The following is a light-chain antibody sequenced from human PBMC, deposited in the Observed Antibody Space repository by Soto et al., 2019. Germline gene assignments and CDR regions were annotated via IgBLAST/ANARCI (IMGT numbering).Light chain of an antibody. Sequence: IVLTQSPGTLSVSPGERATLSCRASQSVTSTYLAWFQQRPGQSPRLLIYGASSRATGIPDRFIGSGSGTDFTLTINRLEPEDFAVYYCQYYGRSPRPFGQGTKVDIK. J-gene: IGKJ1*01. CDR3: QYYGRSPRP. CDR2: GAS. CDR1: QSVTSTY. V-gene: IGKV3-20*01.